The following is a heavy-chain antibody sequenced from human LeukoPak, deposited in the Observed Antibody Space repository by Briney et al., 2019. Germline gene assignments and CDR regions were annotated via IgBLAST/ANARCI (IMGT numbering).Heavy chain of an antibody. D-gene: IGHD5-12*01. Sequence: HPGGSLRLSCAASGFTFSSYAMSWVRQAPGKGLEWVSAISGSGGSTYYADSVKGRFTISRDNSKNTLYLQMNSLRAEDTAVYYCAKDHRVVDIVATMSFDYWGQGTLVTVSP. CDR1: GFTFSSYA. J-gene: IGHJ4*02. V-gene: IGHV3-23*01. CDR2: ISGSGGST. CDR3: AKDHRVVDIVATMSFDY.